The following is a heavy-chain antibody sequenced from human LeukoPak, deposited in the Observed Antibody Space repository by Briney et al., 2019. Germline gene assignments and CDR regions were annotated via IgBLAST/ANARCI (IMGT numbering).Heavy chain of an antibody. V-gene: IGHV4-31*03. CDR3: ARAGIAAAGGGY. D-gene: IGHD6-13*01. Sequence: SQTLSLTCTISGGSITSGGYYWTWIRQFPGKGLEWIGFIYHDGGIYYNPSLKSRVTISLDASNIQFSLKLSSVTAADTAVYYCARAGIAAAGGGYWGQGTLVTVSS. CDR1: GGSITSGGYY. J-gene: IGHJ4*02. CDR2: IYHDGGI.